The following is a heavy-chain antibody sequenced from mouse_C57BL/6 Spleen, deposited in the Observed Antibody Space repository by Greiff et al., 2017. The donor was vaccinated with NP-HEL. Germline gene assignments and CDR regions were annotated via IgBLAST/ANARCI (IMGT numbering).Heavy chain of an antibody. CDR3: ARSLYGYHSFDY. CDR2: ILPGSGST. Sequence: QVQLQQSGAELMKPGASVKLSCKATGYTFTGYWIEWVKQRPGHGLEWIGEILPGSGSTNYNEKFKGKATFTADTSSNTAYMQLSSLTTEDSASYYCARSLYGYHSFDYWGQGTTLTVSS. D-gene: IGHD2-2*01. V-gene: IGHV1-9*01. CDR1: GYTFTGYW. J-gene: IGHJ2*01.